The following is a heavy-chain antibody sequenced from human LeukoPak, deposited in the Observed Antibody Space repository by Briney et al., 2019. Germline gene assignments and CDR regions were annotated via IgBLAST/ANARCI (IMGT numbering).Heavy chain of an antibody. CDR3: ATMGEQWLLEDI. J-gene: IGHJ3*02. CDR2: ISSSNSFK. D-gene: IGHD6-19*01. V-gene: IGHV3-21*01. CDR1: GFPFDTYP. Sequence: PGGSLRLSCAASGFPFDTYPMNWVRQAPGKGLEWVASISSSNSFKNYADSVKGRFTISRDNAQNSLYLQMSSLRAEDTGLYYCATMGEQWLLEDIWGQGTMVIVSS.